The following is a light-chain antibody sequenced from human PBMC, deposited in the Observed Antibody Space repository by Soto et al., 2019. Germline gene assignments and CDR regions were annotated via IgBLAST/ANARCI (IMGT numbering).Light chain of an antibody. CDR3: MQALQTPLT. V-gene: IGKV2-28*01. J-gene: IGKJ1*01. CDR1: QSLLHSNGYNY. CDR2: LGS. Sequence: DIVMTQSRLSLPVTPGEPASISCRSSQSLLHSNGYNYLDWYLQKPGQSPQLLIYLGSNRASGVPDRFSGSGSGTDFTLKISRVEAEDVGVYYCMQALQTPLTFGQGTKVDIK.